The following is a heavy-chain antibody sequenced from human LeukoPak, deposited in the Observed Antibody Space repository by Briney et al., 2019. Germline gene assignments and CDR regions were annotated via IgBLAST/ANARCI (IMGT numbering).Heavy chain of an antibody. Sequence: GGSLRLSRAASEFTFMSYAMSWVRPAPGKGLEWVSTIIGSSTATYYADSLKGRFTISRENSKTTLYLKMTSLRAEDTAVSYCAKEYTSGWYFLGYYHYYYMDVWGKGTTVSVSS. J-gene: IGHJ6*03. D-gene: IGHD6-19*01. CDR3: AKEYTSGWYFLGYYHYYYMDV. CDR1: EFTFMSYA. V-gene: IGHV3-23*01. CDR2: IIGSSTAT.